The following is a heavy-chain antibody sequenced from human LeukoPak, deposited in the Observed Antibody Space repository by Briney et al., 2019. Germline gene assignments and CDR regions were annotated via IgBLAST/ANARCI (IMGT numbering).Heavy chain of an antibody. Sequence: GGSLRPSCSVSGFTVSSKYMSWVRQAPGKGLEWVSVINAGGTTHYADSVKGRSTISRDNSKNTLWLQMNSLRVEDTAVYYCASAPRYYYYGMDVWGQGTTVTVSS. CDR2: INAGGTT. CDR3: ASAPRYYYYGMDV. V-gene: IGHV3-66*01. J-gene: IGHJ6*02. CDR1: GFTVSSKY.